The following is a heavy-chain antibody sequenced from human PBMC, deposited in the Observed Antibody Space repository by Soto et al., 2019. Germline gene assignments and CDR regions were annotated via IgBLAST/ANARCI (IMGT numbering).Heavy chain of an antibody. Sequence: GGSLRLSCAASGFTFSSYAMSWVRQAPGKGLEWVSSISGRGGSINYADSVKGRFTISRDDSKNTLWLQMNTLRAEDTAVYYCAKTLSSSSYYHMDVWGKGTTVTVSS. V-gene: IGHV3-23*01. CDR2: ISGRGGSI. J-gene: IGHJ6*03. D-gene: IGHD6-6*01. CDR1: GFTFSSYA. CDR3: AKTLSSSSYYHMDV.